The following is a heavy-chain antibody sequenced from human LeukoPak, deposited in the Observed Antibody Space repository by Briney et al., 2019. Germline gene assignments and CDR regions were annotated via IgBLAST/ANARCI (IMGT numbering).Heavy chain of an antibody. J-gene: IGHJ6*02. CDR2: IYSGDDT. D-gene: IGHD5-24*01. Sequence: PGGSLRPSCAASGFTVSNNYMAWVRQAPGRGLEWVSAIYSGDDTYYADSVKGRFTLSRDSSKNTVYLQMNTLRAEDTALYYCARDPHNPKGVWGQGTTVTVSS. CDR3: ARDPHNPKGV. V-gene: IGHV3-66*01. CDR1: GFTVSNNY.